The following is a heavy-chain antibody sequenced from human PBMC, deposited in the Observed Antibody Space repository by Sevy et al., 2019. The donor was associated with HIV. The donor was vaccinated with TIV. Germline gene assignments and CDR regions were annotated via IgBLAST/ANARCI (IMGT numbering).Heavy chain of an antibody. V-gene: IGHV3-11*01. CDR2: ISSGGSTI. CDR3: ARAYSSGWYGDDGLHF. Sequence: GGSLRLSCAASGFTFRDYHMTWLRLAPGKGLEWVSYISSGGSTIHYADSVKGRFTISRDNAENSVYLQMNSLRVDDTAFYYCARAYSSGWYGDDGLHFWGPGTMVTVSS. CDR1: GFTFRDYH. J-gene: IGHJ3*01. D-gene: IGHD6-19*01.